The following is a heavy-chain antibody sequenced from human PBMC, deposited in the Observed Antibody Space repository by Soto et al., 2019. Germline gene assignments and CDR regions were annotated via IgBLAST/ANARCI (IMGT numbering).Heavy chain of an antibody. J-gene: IGHJ4*02. V-gene: IGHV3-23*01. Sequence: GGSLRLSCVVSGFIPSSYAMSWVRQAPGKGLEWVSGISGSGGATSYADSVKGRFTISRDNSKNTLYLQMNSLSAEDTAIYYCAKDAIMVSSSFNYFDFWGQGXLVTVPS. CDR1: GFIPSSYA. CDR3: AKDAIMVSSSFNYFDF. D-gene: IGHD6-13*01. CDR2: ISGSGGAT.